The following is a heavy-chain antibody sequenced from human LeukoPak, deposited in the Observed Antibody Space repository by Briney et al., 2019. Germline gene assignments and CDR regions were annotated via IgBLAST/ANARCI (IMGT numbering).Heavy chain of an antibody. CDR2: INPNSGCT. CDR1: VYTFTGYY. V-gene: IGHV1-2*04. Sequence: ASVKVSCKATVYTFTGYYMHWVRQAPGQALEWMGWINPNSGCTNYAQKFQGWVTITRATSISTAYMGLSRLRSDDTAVYYCAIGPATIWYFDYWGQGTLVTVSS. D-gene: IGHD5-12*01. J-gene: IGHJ4*02. CDR3: AIGPATIWYFDY.